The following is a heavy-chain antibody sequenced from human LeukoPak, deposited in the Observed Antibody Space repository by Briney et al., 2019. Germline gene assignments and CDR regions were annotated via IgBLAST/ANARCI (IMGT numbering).Heavy chain of an antibody. V-gene: IGHV1-46*03. CDR3: ARDRNLDSSGWYFGY. Sequence: ASVKVSCKASGYTFTSYYMHWVRQAPGQGLEWMGIINPSGGSTSYAQKFQGRVTMTRDTSTSTVYMELSSLRSEDTAVYYCARDRNLDSSGWYFGYWGQGTPVTVSS. J-gene: IGHJ4*02. CDR1: GYTFTSYY. CDR2: INPSGGST. D-gene: IGHD6-19*01.